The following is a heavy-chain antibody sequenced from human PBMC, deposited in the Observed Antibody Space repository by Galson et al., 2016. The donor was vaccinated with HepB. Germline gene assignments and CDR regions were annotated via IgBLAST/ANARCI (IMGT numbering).Heavy chain of an antibody. D-gene: IGHD1-26*01. CDR2: IWYDGSNK. J-gene: IGHJ4*02. Sequence: SLRLSCAASGFTFSSYGMHWVRQAPGKGLEWVAVIWYDGSNKYYADSVKGRFTISRDNSKNTLYLQMNRLRAEDTAVYYCARDRRGGSNTLDYWGQGTLVTVSS. CDR1: GFTFSSYG. V-gene: IGHV3-33*01. CDR3: ARDRRGGSNTLDY.